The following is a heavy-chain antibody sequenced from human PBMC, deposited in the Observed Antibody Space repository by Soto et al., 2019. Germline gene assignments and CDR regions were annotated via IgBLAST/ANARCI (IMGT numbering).Heavy chain of an antibody. CDR3: ARMGGVVVTGNWFDP. D-gene: IGHD2-21*02. Sequence: ASVKVSCKASGYTFTSYGISWVRQAPGQGLEWMGWISAYNGNTNYAQKLQGRVTMTTDTSTSTAYMELRSLRSDDTAVYYCARMGGVVVTGNWFDPWGQGTLVTFSS. J-gene: IGHJ5*02. CDR1: GYTFTSYG. V-gene: IGHV1-18*01. CDR2: ISAYNGNT.